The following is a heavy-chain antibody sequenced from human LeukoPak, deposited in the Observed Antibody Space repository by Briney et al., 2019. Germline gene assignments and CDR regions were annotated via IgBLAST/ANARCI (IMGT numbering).Heavy chain of an antibody. D-gene: IGHD3-10*01. CDR1: GYTFTSYG. J-gene: IGHJ3*02. CDR3: ARDYYGSGSYSYAFDI. V-gene: IGHV1-18*01. CDR2: ISAYNGNT. Sequence: ASVKVSCKASGYTFTSYGISWVRQAPGQGLEWMGWISAYNGNTNYAQKLQGRVTMTTDTPTSTAYMELRSLRSDDTAVYYCARDYYGSGSYSYAFDIWGQGTMVTVSS.